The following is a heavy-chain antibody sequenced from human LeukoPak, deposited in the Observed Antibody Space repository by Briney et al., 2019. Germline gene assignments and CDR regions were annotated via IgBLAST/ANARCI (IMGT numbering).Heavy chain of an antibody. D-gene: IGHD3-16*01. V-gene: IGHV3-23*01. CDR3: AKPSQLGDYPNYFYYGMDV. CDR2: ISYHGGSR. Sequence: PGGSLRLSCAASGFTFSRYAMNWVRLAPGKGLDWVSGISYHGGSRFYAASVRGRFTISRDDSRNTVFLQMNSLRAEDTALYYCAKPSQLGDYPNYFYYGMDVWGQGTSVTVSS. J-gene: IGHJ6*02. CDR1: GFTFSRYA.